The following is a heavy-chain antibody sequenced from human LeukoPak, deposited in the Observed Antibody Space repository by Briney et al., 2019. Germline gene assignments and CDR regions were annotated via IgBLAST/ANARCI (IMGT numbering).Heavy chain of an antibody. V-gene: IGHV4-34*01. CDR3: ARGSEYSSSWYLPFDY. CDR1: GGSFSGYY. CDR2: INHSGST. J-gene: IGHJ4*02. Sequence: PSETLSLTCAVYGGSFSGYYWSWIRKPPGKGLEWIGEINHSGSTNYNPSLKSRVTISVDTSKNQFSLKLSSVTAADTAVYYCARGSEYSSSWYLPFDYWGQGTLVTVSS. D-gene: IGHD6-13*01.